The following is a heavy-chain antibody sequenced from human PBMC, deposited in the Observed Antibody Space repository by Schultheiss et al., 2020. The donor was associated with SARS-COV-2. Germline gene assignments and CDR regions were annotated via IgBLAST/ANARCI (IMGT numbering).Heavy chain of an antibody. CDR2: ISGSGGST. Sequence: GESLKISCAASGFTFSSYAMSWVRQAPGKGLEWVSAISGSGGSTYYADSVKGRFTISRDNSKNTLYLQMNSLRAEDTAVYYCAKDAEGKQWPRPTPFDYWGQGTLVTVSS. CDR1: GFTFSSYA. D-gene: IGHD6-19*01. CDR3: AKDAEGKQWPRPTPFDY. V-gene: IGHV3-23*01. J-gene: IGHJ4*02.